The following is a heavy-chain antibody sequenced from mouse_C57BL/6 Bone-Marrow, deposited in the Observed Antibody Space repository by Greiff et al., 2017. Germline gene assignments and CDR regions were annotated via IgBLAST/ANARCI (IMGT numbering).Heavy chain of an antibody. CDR1: GYTFTRYW. Sequence: VQLQQPGTELVQPGASVKLSCKASGYTFTRYWMHWVKQRPGQGLEWIGNLNPSNGGTNYNEKCTSKATLTVDTSSSTAYMQLSSLTSEDSAVYYCARSDWDGDFDYWGQGTTLTVSS. J-gene: IGHJ2*01. CDR2: LNPSNGGT. D-gene: IGHD4-1*01. V-gene: IGHV1-53*01. CDR3: ARSDWDGDFDY.